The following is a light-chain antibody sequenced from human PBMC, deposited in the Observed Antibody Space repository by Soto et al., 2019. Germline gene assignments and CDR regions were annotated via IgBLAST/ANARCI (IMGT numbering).Light chain of an antibody. CDR3: SSYTSSSTPYV. CDR2: EVS. J-gene: IGLJ1*01. V-gene: IGLV2-14*01. Sequence: QSVLTQPPSVSAAPGQKVTISCSGSSSNIGGNSVSWYQQLPGTAPKFMIYEVSNRPSGVSNRFSGSKSGSTASLTISGLQAEDEADYYCSSYTSSSTPYVFGTGTKV. CDR1: SSNIGGNS.